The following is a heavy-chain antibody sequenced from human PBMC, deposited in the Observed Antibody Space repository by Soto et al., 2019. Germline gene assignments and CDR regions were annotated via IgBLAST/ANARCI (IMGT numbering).Heavy chain of an antibody. J-gene: IGHJ6*02. D-gene: IGHD3-10*01. V-gene: IGHV1-24*01. CDR2: FDPEDGET. Sequence: ASVKVSCKVSGYTLTELSMHWVRQAPGKGLEWMGGFDPEDGETIYAQKFQGRVTMTGDTSTDTAYMELSSLRSEDTAVYYCATASGESRYYYYGMDVWGQGTTVTVSS. CDR1: GYTLTELS. CDR3: ATASGESRYYYYGMDV.